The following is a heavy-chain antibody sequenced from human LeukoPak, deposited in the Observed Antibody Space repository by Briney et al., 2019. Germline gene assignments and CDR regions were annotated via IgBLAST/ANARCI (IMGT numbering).Heavy chain of an antibody. CDR3: ARGWGPAIGP. D-gene: IGHD7-27*01. CDR1: GGSISSYY. CDR2: INHSGST. Sequence: KTSETLSLTCTVSGGSISSYYWSWIRQPPGKGLEWIGEINHSGSTNYNPSLKSRVTISVDTSKNQFSLKLSSVTAADTAVYYCARGWGPAIGPWGQGTLVTVSS. V-gene: IGHV4-34*01. J-gene: IGHJ5*02.